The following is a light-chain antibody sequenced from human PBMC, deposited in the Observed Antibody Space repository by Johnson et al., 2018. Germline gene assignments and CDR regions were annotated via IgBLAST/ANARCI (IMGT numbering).Light chain of an antibody. CDR3: GTWDSSLSAGNV. CDR1: SSNIGNNY. Sequence: QSVLTQPPSVSAAPGQKVTISCSGSSSNIGNNYVSWYQQLPGTAPKLLIYENNKRPSGIPDRFSGSKSGTSATLDITGLQTGDEADYYCGTWDSSLSAGNVFVTGTKVTVL. J-gene: IGLJ1*01. CDR2: ENN. V-gene: IGLV1-51*02.